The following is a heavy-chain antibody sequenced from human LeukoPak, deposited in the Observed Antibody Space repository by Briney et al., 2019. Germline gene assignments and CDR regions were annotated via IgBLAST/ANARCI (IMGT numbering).Heavy chain of an antibody. V-gene: IGHV3-11*01. Sequence: GGSLRLSCAASGFTFSDYYMSWIRQAPGKGLEWVSYISSGGSTIYYADSVKGRFTISRDNAKNSLYLQMNSLRAEDTALYYCAKGSGHYYDSSGYNLDYWGRGTLVTVSS. CDR1: GFTFSDYY. J-gene: IGHJ4*02. D-gene: IGHD3-22*01. CDR2: ISSGGSTI. CDR3: AKGSGHYYDSSGYNLDY.